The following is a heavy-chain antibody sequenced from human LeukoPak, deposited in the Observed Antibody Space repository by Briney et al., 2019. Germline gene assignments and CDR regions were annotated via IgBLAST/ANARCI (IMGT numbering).Heavy chain of an antibody. CDR2: ISGSGGST. D-gene: IGHD3-10*01. CDR1: GFTFSSYA. V-gene: IGHV3-23*01. CDR3: SPNSANYYFDY. J-gene: IGHJ4*02. Sequence: GGSLRLSCAASGFTFSSYAMSWVRQAPGKGLEWVSAISGSGGSTYYADSVKGRFTISRDNSKNTLYLQMNSLRAEDTAVYYCSPNSANYYFDYWGQGTLVTVSS.